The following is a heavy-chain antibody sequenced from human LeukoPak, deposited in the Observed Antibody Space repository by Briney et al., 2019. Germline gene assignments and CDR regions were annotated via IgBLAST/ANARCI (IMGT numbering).Heavy chain of an antibody. CDR2: ISSSGTLI. CDR3: ARKYCSSTSCLFDY. V-gene: IGHV3-11*04. J-gene: IGHJ4*02. CDR1: GFTFNNAW. Sequence: GGSLRLSCAASGFTFNNAWMSWVRQAPGKGLEWVSYISSSGTLIYNADSVKGRFTISRDNARNSLYLQMNSLRAEDTAVYYCARKYCSSTSCLFDYWGQGTLVTVSS. D-gene: IGHD2-2*01.